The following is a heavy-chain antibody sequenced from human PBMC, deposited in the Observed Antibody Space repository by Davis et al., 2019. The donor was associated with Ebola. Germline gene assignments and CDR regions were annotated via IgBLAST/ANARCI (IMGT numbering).Heavy chain of an antibody. V-gene: IGHV3-11*04. CDR3: ARRWGSDY. D-gene: IGHD7-27*01. CDR1: GFTFSDYY. J-gene: IGHJ4*02. CDR2: ISSDGSII. Sequence: GESLKISCEVSGFTFSDYYMSWIRQAPGKGLEWVSYISSDGSIIDYADSVKGRFTVSRDNAKKSLYLQMNSLRAEDTAVYYCARRWGSDYWGQGTLVTVSS.